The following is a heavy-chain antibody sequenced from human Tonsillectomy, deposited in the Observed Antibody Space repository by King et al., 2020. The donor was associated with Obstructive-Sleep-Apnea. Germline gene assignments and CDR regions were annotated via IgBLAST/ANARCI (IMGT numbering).Heavy chain of an antibody. J-gene: IGHJ6*02. CDR2: INPSGGST. CDR3: ARDLAGPTGNYYYYGMDV. Sequence: VQLVQSGAEVKKPGASVKGSCKASGYTFTSYYMHWVRQAPGQGLEWMGIINPSGGSTSYAQKFQGRVTMTRDTSTSTVYMELSSLRSEDTAVYYCARDLAGPTGNYYYYGMDVWGQGTTVTVSS. D-gene: IGHD4-17*01. CDR1: GYTFTSYY. V-gene: IGHV1-46*01.